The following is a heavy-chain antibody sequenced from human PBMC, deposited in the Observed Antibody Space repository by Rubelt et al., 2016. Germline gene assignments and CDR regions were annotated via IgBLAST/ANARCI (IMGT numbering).Heavy chain of an antibody. CDR1: GGSISSYY. Sequence: QVRLQESGPGLVKPSETLSLTCTVSGGSISSYYWSWIRQPPGKGLEWIGYIYYSGSTNYNPSLKSGVTISGYTAKTQFSLKLSAVTAADTAVYYGARGSYSYGYPRAYYYDGMDVGGQGTTVTVSS. CDR2: IYYSGST. J-gene: IGHJ6*02. V-gene: IGHV4-59*12. CDR3: ARGSYSYGYPRAYYYDGMDV. D-gene: IGHD5-18*01.